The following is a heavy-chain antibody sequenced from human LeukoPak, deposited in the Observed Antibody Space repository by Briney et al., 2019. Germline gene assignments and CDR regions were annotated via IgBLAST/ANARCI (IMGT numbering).Heavy chain of an antibody. Sequence: SSETLSLTCAVYGGSFSGYYWSWIRQPPGKGLEWIGEINRGGDTNYNPSLKSRVTISVDTSKNRFSLKLSSVTAADTAVYYCARTMVNHWYFDLWGRGTLVTVSS. D-gene: IGHD4/OR15-4a*01. CDR1: GGSFSGYY. CDR3: ARTMVNHWYFDL. CDR2: INRGGDT. V-gene: IGHV4-34*01. J-gene: IGHJ2*01.